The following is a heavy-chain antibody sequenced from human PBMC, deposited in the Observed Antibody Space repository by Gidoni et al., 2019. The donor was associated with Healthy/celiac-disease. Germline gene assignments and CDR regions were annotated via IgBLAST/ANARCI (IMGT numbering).Heavy chain of an antibody. J-gene: IGHJ6*02. V-gene: IGHV3-53*01. CDR2: IYSGGST. Sequence: EVQLVESGGGLIQPGGSLRLSCAASGFPVSLTYMRWVRQAPGKGLEWVSGIYSGGSTYYADSVKGRFTISRDNSKNTLYLQMNSLRAEDTAVYYCARVGPKGGRIQQTYTHYGMDVWGQGTTVTVSS. CDR3: ARVGPKGGRIQQTYTHYGMDV. D-gene: IGHD5-18*01. CDR1: GFPVSLTY.